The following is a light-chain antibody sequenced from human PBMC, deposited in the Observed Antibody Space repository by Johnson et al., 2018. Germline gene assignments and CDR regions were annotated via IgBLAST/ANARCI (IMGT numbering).Light chain of an antibody. Sequence: QSVLTQPPSVSAAPGQKVTISCSGSSSNIGNNYVSWYQQLPGTAPKLLIYENNKRPSGIPDRFSGSKSGTSATLGITGLQTGDEADYYCGTWASILSAGNALGTGTKVTGL. CDR1: SSNIGNNY. CDR2: ENN. J-gene: IGLJ1*01. V-gene: IGLV1-51*02. CDR3: GTWASILSAGNA.